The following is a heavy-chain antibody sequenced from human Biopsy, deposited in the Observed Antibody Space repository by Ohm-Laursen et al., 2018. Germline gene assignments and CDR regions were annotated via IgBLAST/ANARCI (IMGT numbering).Heavy chain of an antibody. CDR1: GDSVSSGSFY. Sequence: GTLSLTCTVSGDSVSSGSFYWTWIRQPPGQGLEYIGYIYDRGSTANYNPSLESRVTMSVDTSKNQFSLKLSSVTAADTAVYFCARGSSYGYDFDYWGQGTLVAVSS. CDR2: IYDRGST. D-gene: IGHD5-18*01. CDR3: ARGSSYGYDFDY. V-gene: IGHV4-61*01. J-gene: IGHJ4*02.